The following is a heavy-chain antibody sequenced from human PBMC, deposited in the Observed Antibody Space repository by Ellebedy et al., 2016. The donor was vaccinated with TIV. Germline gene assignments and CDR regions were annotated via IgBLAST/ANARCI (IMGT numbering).Heavy chain of an antibody. CDR3: ARSKGWWGEGTTILDY. CDR2: IIPMSVTP. Sequence: AASVKVSCKVSGGTSNRFAINWVRQAPGQGLEWMGGIIPMSVTPKYAQKFQGRVTFTADESTGTVYMELSTLIPDQTAVYYGARSKGWWGEGTTILDYWGQGTLVTVSS. D-gene: IGHD2-15*01. J-gene: IGHJ4*02. V-gene: IGHV1-69*13. CDR1: GGTSNRFA.